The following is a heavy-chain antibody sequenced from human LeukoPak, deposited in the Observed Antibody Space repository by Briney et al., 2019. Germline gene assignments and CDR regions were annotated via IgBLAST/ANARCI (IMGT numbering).Heavy chain of an antibody. CDR1: GYTFTSYY. J-gene: IGHJ6*03. D-gene: IGHD6-6*01. V-gene: IGHV1-46*01. CDR2: INPSGGST. Sequence: ASVKVSCKASGYTFTSYYMHWVRQPPGQGLEWMGIINPSGGSTSYAQKFQGRVTMTRDMSTSTVYMELSSLRSEDTAVYYCARGEQLVRFDYYYYMDVWGKGTTVTVSS. CDR3: ARGEQLVRFDYYYYMDV.